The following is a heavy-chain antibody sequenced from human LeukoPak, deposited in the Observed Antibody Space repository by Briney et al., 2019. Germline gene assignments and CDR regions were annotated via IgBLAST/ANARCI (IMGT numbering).Heavy chain of an antibody. J-gene: IGHJ4*02. D-gene: IGHD1-14*01. CDR3: ARVVLVPDYYFDY. V-gene: IGHV4-59*08. Sequence: PSETLSLTCTVPGGSISSYYWSWIRQPPGKGLEWIGYIYYSGSTNYNPSLKSRVTISVDTSKNQFSLKLSSATAADTAVYYCARVVLVPDYYFDYWGQGTLVTVSS. CDR1: GGSISSYY. CDR2: IYYSGST.